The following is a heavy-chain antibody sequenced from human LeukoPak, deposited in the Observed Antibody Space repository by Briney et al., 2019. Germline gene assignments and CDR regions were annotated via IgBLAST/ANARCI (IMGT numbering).Heavy chain of an antibody. Sequence: ASVKVSCKASGYTFTSYGISWVRQAPGQGLEWMGWISAYNGNTNYAQKLQGRVTMTTDTSTSTAYMELRSLRSGDTAVYYCARGTYYDFWSGYSPDGGSPTDYWGQGTLVTVSS. V-gene: IGHV1-18*01. CDR1: GYTFTSYG. J-gene: IGHJ4*02. CDR3: ARGTYYDFWSGYSPDGGSPTDY. D-gene: IGHD3-3*01. CDR2: ISAYNGNT.